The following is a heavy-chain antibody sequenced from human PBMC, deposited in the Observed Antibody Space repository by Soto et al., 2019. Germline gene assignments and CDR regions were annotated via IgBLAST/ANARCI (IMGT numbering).Heavy chain of an antibody. D-gene: IGHD4-17*01. CDR1: GDSISSSSYY. Sequence: SETLSLTCTVSGDSISSSSYYWGWIRQPPGKGLEWIGSIYYSGSTYYNPSLKSRVTISVDTSKNQFSLKLSSVTAADTAVYYCARSLDYGDYGVGYWGQGILVTVS. J-gene: IGHJ4*02. CDR3: ARSLDYGDYGVGY. V-gene: IGHV4-39*01. CDR2: IYYSGST.